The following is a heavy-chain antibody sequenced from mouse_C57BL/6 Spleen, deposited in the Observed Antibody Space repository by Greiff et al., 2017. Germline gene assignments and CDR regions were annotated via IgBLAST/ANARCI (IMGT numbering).Heavy chain of an antibody. V-gene: IGHV5-6*01. Sequence: EVQLVESGGDLVKPGGSLKLSCAASGFTFSSYGMSWVRPTPDKRLEWVATISSGGSYTYYPDSVKGRFTISRDNAKNTLYLQMSSLKSEDTAMYYCARNDYGAMDYWGQGTSVTVSS. CDR2: ISSGGSYT. J-gene: IGHJ4*01. CDR3: ARNDYGAMDY. CDR1: GFTFSSYG.